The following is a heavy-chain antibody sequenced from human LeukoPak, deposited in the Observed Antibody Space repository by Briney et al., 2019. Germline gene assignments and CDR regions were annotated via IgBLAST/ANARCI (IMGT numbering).Heavy chain of an antibody. J-gene: IGHJ6*03. D-gene: IGHD1-7*01. CDR1: GGSFNIYY. CDR3: ARRWNYGRNYYIDV. V-gene: IGHV4-34*01. CDR2: MNDGGTI. Sequence: SETLSLTCAVYGGSFNIYYWSWIRQSPEKGLEWIGEMNDGGTINYSPSLLSRVTISLDRSKNQFSLKLTSVTTADTAVYYCARRWNYGRNYYIDVWGNGATVSVSS.